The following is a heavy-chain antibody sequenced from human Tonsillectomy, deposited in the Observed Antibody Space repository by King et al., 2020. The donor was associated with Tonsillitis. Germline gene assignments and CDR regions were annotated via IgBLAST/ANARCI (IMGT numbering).Heavy chain of an antibody. CDR3: AKAIVAAGTNYFEY. Sequence: VQLVESGGGVVQPGRSLRLSCAASGITFTSYGMHWVRQAPGKGLEWMAVISYDGSNKYYADSVKGRFTISRDNSKNTLYLQMNSLRAEDTAVYYCAKAIVAAGTNYFEYWGQGTLVTVSS. V-gene: IGHV3-30*18. CDR1: GITFTSYG. CDR2: ISYDGSNK. D-gene: IGHD6-13*01. J-gene: IGHJ4*02.